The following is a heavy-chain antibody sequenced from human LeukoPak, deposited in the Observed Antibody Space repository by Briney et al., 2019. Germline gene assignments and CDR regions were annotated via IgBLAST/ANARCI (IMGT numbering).Heavy chain of an antibody. Sequence: GGSLRLSCAASGFTVSSNYMSWVRQAPGKGLEWVSVIYSGGSTYSADSVKGRFTISRDNSKNTLYLQMNSLRAEDTAVYYRLQYDSGDTWGQGALVTVSS. CDR3: LQYDSGDT. CDR2: IYSGGST. J-gene: IGHJ5*02. CDR1: GFTVSSNY. V-gene: IGHV3-53*01. D-gene: IGHD3-10*01.